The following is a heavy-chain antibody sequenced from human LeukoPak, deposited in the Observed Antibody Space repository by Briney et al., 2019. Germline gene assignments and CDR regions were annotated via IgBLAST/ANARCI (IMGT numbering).Heavy chain of an antibody. Sequence: GGSLRLSCAASGFTFGNYAMNWVRQAPGKGLEWVSYISTSGSSTYYADSVKGRFTTSRDNAKNSLYLQMNTLRAEDTGIYYCASGWSGSYWGQGTLVTVSS. J-gene: IGHJ4*02. V-gene: IGHV3-48*03. CDR3: ASGWSGSY. D-gene: IGHD3/OR15-3a*01. CDR2: ISTSGSST. CDR1: GFTFGNYA.